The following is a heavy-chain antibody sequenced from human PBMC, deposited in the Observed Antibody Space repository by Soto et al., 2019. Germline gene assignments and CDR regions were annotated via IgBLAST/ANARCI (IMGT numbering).Heavy chain of an antibody. V-gene: IGHV4-34*01. CDR1: GQSFSGHS. Sequence: QVQLQQWGAGLVKPSETLSLSCAVYGQSFSGHSWAWIRQPPGKGLEWIGEISESGSTYYNPSLKSRVTISTDMSKNQFSLKLNSVTAADTAAYFCARGSGIVALPGELEDVNYDFWGQGTLVNVSS. CDR3: ARGSGIVALPGELEDVNYDF. D-gene: IGHD1-1*01. CDR2: ISESGST. J-gene: IGHJ4*02.